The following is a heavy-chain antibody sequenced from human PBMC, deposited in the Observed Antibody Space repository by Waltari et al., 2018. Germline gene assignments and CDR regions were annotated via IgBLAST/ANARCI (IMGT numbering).Heavy chain of an antibody. CDR3: ARGELGLRRFDY. CDR2: IYSNGIT. Sequence: VQLQESGPGLVQPSQTLSLLCSVPGDSINSRDYYWTWIRQPAGKGLESIGYIYSNGITNYNPSLIGRLTMALDTSKTQFSLKLSFMTAADTAVYYCARGELGLRRFDYWGRGALVTVSS. D-gene: IGHD7-27*01. J-gene: IGHJ4*02. V-gene: IGHV4-61*09. CDR1: GDSINSRDYY.